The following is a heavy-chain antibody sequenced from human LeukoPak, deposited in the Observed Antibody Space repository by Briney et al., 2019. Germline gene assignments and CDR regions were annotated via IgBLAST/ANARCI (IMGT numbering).Heavy chain of an antibody. CDR3: AREEEGSSWYSDSFQH. D-gene: IGHD6-13*01. J-gene: IGHJ1*01. V-gene: IGHV3-48*03. Sequence: PGGSLRLSCAASGFTFSSYEMNWVRQAPGKGLEWVSYISGNGNNIYYADSVKGRFTISRDNAKNSLYLQMYSLRAEDTAVYYCAREEEGSSWYSDSFQHWGQGTLVTVSS. CDR2: ISGNGNNI. CDR1: GFTFSSYE.